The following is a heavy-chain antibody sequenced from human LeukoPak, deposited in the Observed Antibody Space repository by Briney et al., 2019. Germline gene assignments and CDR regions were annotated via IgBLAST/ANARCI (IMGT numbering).Heavy chain of an antibody. D-gene: IGHD3-10*01. V-gene: IGHV3-11*01. J-gene: IGHJ4*02. CDR1: GFTFSDYY. CDR3: ARDGHAYGRGSPHY. CDR2: VSSSGSTK. Sequence: GGSLRLSCAASGFTFSDYYMSWIRQAPGKGLEWVSYVSSSGSTKYYADSVKGRFTISRDNAKNSFLQMNSLRAEDTAVYYCARDGHAYGRGSPHYWGQGTLVSVSS.